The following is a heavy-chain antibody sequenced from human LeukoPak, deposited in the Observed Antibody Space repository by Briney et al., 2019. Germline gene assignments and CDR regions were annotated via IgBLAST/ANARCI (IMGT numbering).Heavy chain of an antibody. D-gene: IGHD6-6*01. Sequence: PGGSLRLSCVVSELTVRTNYISWVRQAPGKGLEWVANIKQDGSEKYYVDSVKGRFTISRDNAKNSLYLQMNSLRAEDTAVYYCVRGSSGVWGQGTLVTVSS. J-gene: IGHJ4*02. V-gene: IGHV3-7*01. CDR2: IKQDGSEK. CDR3: VRGSSGV. CDR1: ELTVRTNY.